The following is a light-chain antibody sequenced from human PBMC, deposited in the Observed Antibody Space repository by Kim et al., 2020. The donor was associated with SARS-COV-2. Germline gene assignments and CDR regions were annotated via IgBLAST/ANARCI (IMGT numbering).Light chain of an antibody. CDR2: DTS. V-gene: IGKV3-11*01. CDR1: QSVRSY. Sequence: LSPGERATLSCRASQSVRSYLGWYRQKPGQAPRLLIYDTSNRAPGIPARFSGSGSGTDFTLTICSLEPEDFAIYYCQQRSDWPLTFGGGTKVDIK. CDR3: QQRSDWPLT. J-gene: IGKJ4*01.